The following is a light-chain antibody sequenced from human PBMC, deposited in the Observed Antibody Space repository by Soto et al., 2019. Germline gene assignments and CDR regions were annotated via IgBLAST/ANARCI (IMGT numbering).Light chain of an antibody. CDR1: QGIRDF. CDR2: AAS. CDR3: QQFNVYPLT. J-gene: IGKJ4*01. Sequence: DIQLTQSPSFLSASVGDRVTITCRASQGIRDFLAWYQQKPGKAPKLLIYAASTLQAGVPTRFSGFASATEFTLTISNLPPADSATYYCQQFNVYPLTFGGGTKVEIK. V-gene: IGKV1-9*01.